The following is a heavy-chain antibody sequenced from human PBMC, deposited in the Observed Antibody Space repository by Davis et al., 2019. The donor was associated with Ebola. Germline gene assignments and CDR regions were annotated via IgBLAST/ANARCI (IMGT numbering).Heavy chain of an antibody. Sequence: ASVTVSCKASRYTFTSYGISCARQPPGQGLEWLGCIRAYNGNTNYAQKLQGRVTMTTDTSTSTVYMGLRSLRSDDTAVYYSARLWTLRWGRWFDPWGQGTLVTVSS. D-gene: IGHD3-16*01. J-gene: IGHJ5*02. CDR1: RYTFTSYG. V-gene: IGHV1-18*01. CDR2: IRAYNGNT. CDR3: ARLWTLRWGRWFDP.